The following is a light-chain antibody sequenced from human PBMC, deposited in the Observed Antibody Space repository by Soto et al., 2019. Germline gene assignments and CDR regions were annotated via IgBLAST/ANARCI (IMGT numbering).Light chain of an antibody. CDR3: SSFTSISTRV. CDR1: SGDVGGYNF. J-gene: IGLJ3*02. V-gene: IGLV2-14*03. Sequence: QSVLTQPASVSGSPGQSITISCTGTSGDVGGYNFVSWYQHHPGTVPKLMIYDVSNRPSGVSNRFSGSKSGNTASLTISGLQAEDEANYYCSSFTSISTRVFGGGTKLTVL. CDR2: DVS.